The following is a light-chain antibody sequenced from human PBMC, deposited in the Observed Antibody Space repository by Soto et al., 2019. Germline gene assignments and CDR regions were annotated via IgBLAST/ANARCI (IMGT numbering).Light chain of an antibody. CDR2: DAS. V-gene: IGKV1-5*01. Sequence: DIQMTQAPSTLSASLGDRVTITCRASETIINWLAWFQQKPGRAPKLLIYDASTLESGVPSRFSGSGSGTEFTLTISGLQPDDFATYYCQQYNNYWTFGQGTKVDIK. J-gene: IGKJ1*01. CDR3: QQYNNYWT. CDR1: ETIINW.